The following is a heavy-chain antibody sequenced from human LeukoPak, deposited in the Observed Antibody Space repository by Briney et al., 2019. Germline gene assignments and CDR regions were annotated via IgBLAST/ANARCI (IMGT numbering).Heavy chain of an antibody. CDR2: MNPNSGNT. CDR1: GYTFTSYD. Sequence: ASVKVSCKASGYTFTSYDINWVRQATGQGLEWMGWMNPNSGNTGYAQKFQGRVTMTRNTSISTAYMELSSLRSEDTAVYYCARGLGNDGIFDCWGQGTLVTVSS. V-gene: IGHV1-8*01. J-gene: IGHJ4*02. D-gene: IGHD1-1*01. CDR3: ARGLGNDGIFDC.